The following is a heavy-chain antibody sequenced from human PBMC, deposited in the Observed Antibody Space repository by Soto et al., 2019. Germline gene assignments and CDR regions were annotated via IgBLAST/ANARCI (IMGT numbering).Heavy chain of an antibody. V-gene: IGHV3-23*01. Sequence: RGSLRLSCAASGFTFSSYSMHWVRQLPGKGLEWASTISGSGGSTYYADSVKGRFTISRDNSKNTLYLQMHSLRAEDTAIYYCAKEGQTGYYYMDVWGKGTTVTVSS. CDR1: GFTFSSYS. CDR2: ISGSGGST. CDR3: AKEGQTGYYYMDV. J-gene: IGHJ6*03.